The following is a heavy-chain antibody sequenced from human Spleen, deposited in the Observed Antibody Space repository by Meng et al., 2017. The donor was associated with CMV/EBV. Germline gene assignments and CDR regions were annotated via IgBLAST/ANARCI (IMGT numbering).Heavy chain of an antibody. CDR1: VYNSPTDD. CDR2: MNPNSGNT. CDR3: AIRNLTLRTLGS. Sequence: SYEHSVYNSPTDDINWVRQATAKGPGWMGRMNPNSGNTSYAEKFQGRVAMTRNTSISTAYMELSSLRSEDTAVYYCAIRNLTLRTLGSWGQGTLVTVSS. J-gene: IGHJ5*02. V-gene: IGHV1-8*01. D-gene: IGHD1-14*01.